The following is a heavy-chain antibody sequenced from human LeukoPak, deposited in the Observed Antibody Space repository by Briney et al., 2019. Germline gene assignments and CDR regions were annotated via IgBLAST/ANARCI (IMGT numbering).Heavy chain of an antibody. CDR2: IYYSGST. CDR1: RSSISRSGYY. V-gene: IGHV4-39*01. Sequence: SETLSLNCTVSRSSISRSGYYWGWIRQPPVKGLEWIASIYYSGSTYYNPSLKSRVTISVDTSKNQLSLKLSSLTAADTAVYYCARHEYSGSYYGLSWFDPGGQGTLVTVSS. D-gene: IGHD1-26*01. CDR3: ARHEYSGSYYGLSWFDP. J-gene: IGHJ5*02.